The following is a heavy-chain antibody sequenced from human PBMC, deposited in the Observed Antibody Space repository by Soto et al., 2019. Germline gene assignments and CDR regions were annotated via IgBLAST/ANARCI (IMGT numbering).Heavy chain of an antibody. Sequence: QIHLVQSGAEVKKPGASVKVSCKGSGYGFTTYGITWVRQAPGQGLEWMAWISAHNGNTNYAQKLQGRVTVTRDTSTRTAYMELRSLRSDDTAVYYCARGRYGDYWGKGDLVTVSS. CDR1: GYGFTTYG. V-gene: IGHV1-18*01. D-gene: IGHD1-1*01. J-gene: IGHJ4*02. CDR3: ARGRYGDY. CDR2: ISAHNGNT.